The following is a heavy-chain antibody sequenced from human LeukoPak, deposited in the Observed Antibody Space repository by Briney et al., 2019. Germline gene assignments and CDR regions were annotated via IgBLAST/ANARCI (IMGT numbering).Heavy chain of an antibody. CDR2: IIPIFGTA. CDR3: ARAGCSGGSCYMDAAFDI. J-gene: IGHJ3*02. V-gene: IGHV1-69*13. CDR1: GGTFSSYA. Sequence: ASVKVSCKASGGTFSSYAISWVRQAPEQGLEWMGGIIPIFGTANYAQKFQGRVTITADESTSTAYMELSSLRSEDTAVYYCARAGCSGGSCYMDAAFDIWGQGTMVTVSS. D-gene: IGHD2-15*01.